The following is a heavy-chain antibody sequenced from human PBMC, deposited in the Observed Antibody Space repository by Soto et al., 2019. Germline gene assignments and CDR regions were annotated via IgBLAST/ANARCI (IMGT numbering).Heavy chain of an antibody. J-gene: IGHJ6*02. CDR2: IYYSGST. V-gene: IGHV4-59*01. D-gene: IGHD1-26*01. CDR1: GGSISSYY. Sequence: SETLSLTCTVSGGSISSYYWSWIRQPPGKGLEWIGYIYYSGSTNYNPSLKSRVTISVDTSKNQFSLKLSSVTAADTAVYYCARDIRWELGYYYYGMDVWGQGTTVTAP. CDR3: ARDIRWELGYYYYGMDV.